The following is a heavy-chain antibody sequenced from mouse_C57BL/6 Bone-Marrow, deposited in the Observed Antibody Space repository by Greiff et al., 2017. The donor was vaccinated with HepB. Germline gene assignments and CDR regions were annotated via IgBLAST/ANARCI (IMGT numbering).Heavy chain of an antibody. CDR1: GFTFSSYG. V-gene: IGHV5-6*01. Sequence: EVQVVESGGDLVKPGGSLKLSCAASGFTFSSYGMSWVRQTPDKRLEWVATISSGGSYTYYPDSVKGRFTISRDNAKNTLYLQMSSLKSEDTAMYYCARRKNCDYWGQGTTLTVSS. CDR2: ISSGGSYT. J-gene: IGHJ2*01. CDR3: ARRKNCDY. D-gene: IGHD4-1*01.